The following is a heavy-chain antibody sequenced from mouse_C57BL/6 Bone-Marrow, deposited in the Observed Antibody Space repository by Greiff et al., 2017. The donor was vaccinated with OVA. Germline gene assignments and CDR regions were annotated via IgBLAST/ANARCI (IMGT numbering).Heavy chain of an antibody. CDR3: ASAVFAY. CDR1: GYTFTSYW. Sequence: VQLQQPGAELVKPGASVKLSFKASGYTFTSYWMQWVKQRPGQGLEWIGEIDPSDSYTNYNQKFTGNATLTVDTSSSTAYMQLSSLSSEDSAGYSGASAVFAYWGQGSLVTVSA. V-gene: IGHV1-50*01. CDR2: IDPSDSYT. J-gene: IGHJ3*01.